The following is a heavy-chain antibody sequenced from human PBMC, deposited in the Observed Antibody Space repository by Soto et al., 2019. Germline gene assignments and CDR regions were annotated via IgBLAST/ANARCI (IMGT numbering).Heavy chain of an antibody. CDR2: IYYSGST. J-gene: IGHJ4*02. Sequence: SETLSLTCTVSGGSISSYYWSWIRQPPGKGLEWIGYIYYSGSTNYNPSIKSRATISVDTSKNQFSLKLSSVTAADTAVYYCARDRGRQGLDYWGQGTLVTVSS. CDR3: ARDRGRQGLDY. V-gene: IGHV4-59*01. CDR1: GGSISSYY.